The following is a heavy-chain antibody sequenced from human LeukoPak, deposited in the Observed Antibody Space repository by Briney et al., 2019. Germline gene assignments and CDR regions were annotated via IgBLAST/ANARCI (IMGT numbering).Heavy chain of an antibody. CDR3: AREDGGDTFDI. Sequence: PGGSLRLSCAASGFTFSSYEMNWVRQAPGKGLEWVSYTSASASSIYYADSVKGRFTISRDNAKNSLYLQMNSLRAEDTAVYYCAREDGGDTFDIWGQGTMLTASS. CDR2: TSASASSI. D-gene: IGHD2-15*01. J-gene: IGHJ3*02. CDR1: GFTFSSYE. V-gene: IGHV3-48*03.